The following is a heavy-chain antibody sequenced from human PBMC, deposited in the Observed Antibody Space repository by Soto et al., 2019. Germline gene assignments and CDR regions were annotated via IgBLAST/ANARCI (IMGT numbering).Heavy chain of an antibody. CDR1: GYTFTSYD. Sequence: QVQLVQSGAEVKKPGASVKVSCKASGYTFTSYDINWVRQATGQGLEWMGWMNPNSGNTGYAQKFQGRVTMTRNTSASTAYLKLSSVRSEDTAVYYCARWGLVVVTALTIDYYYGMDVWGQGTTVTVSS. J-gene: IGHJ6*02. V-gene: IGHV1-8*01. CDR3: ARWGLVVVTALTIDYYYGMDV. D-gene: IGHD2-21*02. CDR2: MNPNSGNT.